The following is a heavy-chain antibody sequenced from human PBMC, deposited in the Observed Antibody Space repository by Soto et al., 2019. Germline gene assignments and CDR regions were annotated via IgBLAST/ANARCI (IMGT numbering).Heavy chain of an antibody. D-gene: IGHD2-8*02. CDR3: TGEVASGY. V-gene: IGHV3-30*03. CDR1: GFTVSTYG. Sequence: QVQLVESGGGVVQPGRSLRLSCAVSGFTVSTYGMHWVRQAPGKGLEWVAVISRDGGTKYYADSVKGRFTISRDNSRNTLSVEMNSLRGDDMAVYYCTGEVASGYWGQGTLVTVSS. CDR2: ISRDGGTK. J-gene: IGHJ4*02.